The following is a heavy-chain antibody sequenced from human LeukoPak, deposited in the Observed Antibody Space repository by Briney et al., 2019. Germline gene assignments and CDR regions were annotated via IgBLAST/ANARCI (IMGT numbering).Heavy chain of an antibody. J-gene: IGHJ4*02. Sequence: GGSLRLSCAASGFTFSSYAMSWVRQSPGKGLEWVSVIYSGGATFYADSVKGRFTISRDNSKNTLYLQMNSLGAEDTAVYYCARGVSGTYYTPIDYWGQGTLVTVSS. CDR1: GFTFSSYA. CDR3: ARGVSGTYYTPIDY. V-gene: IGHV3-53*01. CDR2: IYSGGAT. D-gene: IGHD3-10*01.